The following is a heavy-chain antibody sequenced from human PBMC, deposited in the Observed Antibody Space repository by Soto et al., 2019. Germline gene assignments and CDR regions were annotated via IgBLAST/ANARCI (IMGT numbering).Heavy chain of an antibody. D-gene: IGHD2-21*01. CDR2: IYYAGTS. CDR1: GGSISPYY. J-gene: IGHJ5*02. V-gene: IGHV4-59*08. Sequence: QVQLQESGPGLVKPSETLSLTCTGSGGSISPYYWSWIRQPPGKGLEWVGYIYYAGTSSYNPSLKSRITMSLETSKSQISLRLSSVTAADTAVYYCARLGAYYQSLDPWGPGTLVTVSS. CDR3: ARLGAYYQSLDP.